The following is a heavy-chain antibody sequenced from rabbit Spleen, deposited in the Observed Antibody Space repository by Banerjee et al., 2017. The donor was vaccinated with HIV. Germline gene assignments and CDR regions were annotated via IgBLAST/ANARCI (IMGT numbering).Heavy chain of an antibody. Sequence: QEQLEESGGGQVQRGGSLKLSCKASGFDFSSYGVSWVRQAPGKGVEWIACIDTSNGDTDYANWPKGRFTISKPSSTTVTRQMTSLTAADTATYFCARGGDNGRAFGFPIPYYGMDLWGQGTL. J-gene: IGHJ6*01. CDR3: ARGGDNGRAFGFPIPYYGMDL. V-gene: IGHV1S45*01. D-gene: IGHD6-1*01. CDR2: IDTSNGDT. CDR1: GFDFSSYG.